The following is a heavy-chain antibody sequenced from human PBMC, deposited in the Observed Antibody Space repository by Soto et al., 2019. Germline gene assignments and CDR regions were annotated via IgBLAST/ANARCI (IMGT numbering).Heavy chain of an antibody. CDR1: GYTSIDYF. Sequence: QVQLVQSGAEARKPGASVKVSCKASGYTSIDYFIHWVRQAPGQGLEWMGCINPSSDATDYSQKFRGRVTMARDTSIGTASMELSRLRSDDNAVYYCVRVLRWRDLDYWGQGTPVTVSS. CDR2: INPSSDAT. V-gene: IGHV1-2*02. CDR3: VRVLRWRDLDY. J-gene: IGHJ4*02. D-gene: IGHD2-15*01.